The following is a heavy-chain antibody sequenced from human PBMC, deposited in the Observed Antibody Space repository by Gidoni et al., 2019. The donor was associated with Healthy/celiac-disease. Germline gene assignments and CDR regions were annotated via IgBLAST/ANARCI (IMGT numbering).Heavy chain of an antibody. J-gene: IGHJ6*02. D-gene: IGHD3-3*01. CDR1: GGSIRSSY. CDR3: ARESGYDFWSGYPYNYGMDV. Sequence: QVQLQESGPGLVQPSETLSLTCTVSGGSIRSSYWSWIRQPPGKGLEWIGYIYYSGSTNYNPSLKSRVTISVDTSKNQFSLKLSSVTAADTAVYYCARESGYDFWSGYPYNYGMDVWGQGTTVTVSS. V-gene: IGHV4-59*01. CDR2: IYYSGST.